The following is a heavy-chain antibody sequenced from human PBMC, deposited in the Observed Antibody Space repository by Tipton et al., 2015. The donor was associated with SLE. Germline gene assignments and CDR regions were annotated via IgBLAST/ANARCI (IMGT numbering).Heavy chain of an antibody. Sequence: SLRLSCAASGFTFSNNWMTWVRQAPGKGLEWVSSIGPSYINYADSVKGRFTISRDNAKNSLYLQINSLRAEDTAVYYCAREPAFPYYFDYWGQGTLVTVSS. D-gene: IGHD2-21*01. CDR2: IGPSYI. J-gene: IGHJ4*02. CDR3: AREPAFPYYFDY. V-gene: IGHV3-21*01. CDR1: GFTFSNNW.